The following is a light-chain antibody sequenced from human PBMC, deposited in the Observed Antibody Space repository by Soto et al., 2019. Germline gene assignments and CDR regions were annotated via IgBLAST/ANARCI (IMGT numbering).Light chain of an antibody. J-gene: IGKJ4*01. CDR3: QKYNSARALT. V-gene: IGKV1-39*01. CDR1: QSISSY. CDR2: AAS. Sequence: DIQMTQSPSSLSASVGDRVTITCRASQSISSYLNWYQQKPGKAPKLLIYAASSLQSGVPSRFSGSGSGTNFTLTINSLQPEDVATYYCQKYNSARALTFGGGTKVDI.